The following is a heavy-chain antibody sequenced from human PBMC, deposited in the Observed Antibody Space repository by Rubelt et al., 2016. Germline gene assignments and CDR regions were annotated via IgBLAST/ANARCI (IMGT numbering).Heavy chain of an antibody. CDR2: INHSGST. V-gene: IGHV4-39*07. D-gene: IGHD3-22*01. J-gene: IGHJ3*02. CDR3: ARGGYYPLDAFDI. Sequence: QVQLQESGSGLVKPSETLSLTCTVSGGSISSSSYYWGWIRQPPGKGLEWIGEINHSGSTNYTPSLKSRVTISVDKSKYQFSLKLSSVTAADTAVYYCARGGYYPLDAFDIWGQGTMVTVSS. CDR1: GGSISSSSYY.